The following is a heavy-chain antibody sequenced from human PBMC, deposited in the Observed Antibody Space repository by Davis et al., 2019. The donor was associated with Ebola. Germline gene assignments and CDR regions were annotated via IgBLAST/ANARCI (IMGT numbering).Heavy chain of an antibody. CDR1: GFTFSSYW. CDR3: ARDNYMTTVISDAFDI. Sequence: PGGSLRLSCAASGFTFSSYWMSWVRQAPGKGLEWVANIKQDGSEKYYVDSVKGRFTISRDNAKNSLYLQMNSLRAEDTAVYYCARDNYMTTVISDAFDIWGQGTMVTVSS. V-gene: IGHV3-7*03. J-gene: IGHJ3*02. D-gene: IGHD4-17*01. CDR2: IKQDGSEK.